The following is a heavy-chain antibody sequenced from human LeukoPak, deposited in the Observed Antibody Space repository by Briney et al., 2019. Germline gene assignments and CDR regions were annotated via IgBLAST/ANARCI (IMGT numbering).Heavy chain of an antibody. Sequence: KGSGPALVKPTQTLTLTCTFSGFSLSTSGMRVSWIRQPPGKALEWLARIDWDDDKFYSTSLKTRLTISKDTSKNQVVLTMTNMDPVDTATYYCARIPGGSSSWYFDYWGQGTLVTVSS. CDR2: IDWDDDK. V-gene: IGHV2-70*04. D-gene: IGHD6-13*01. CDR3: ARIPGGSSSWYFDY. CDR1: GFSLSTSGMR. J-gene: IGHJ4*02.